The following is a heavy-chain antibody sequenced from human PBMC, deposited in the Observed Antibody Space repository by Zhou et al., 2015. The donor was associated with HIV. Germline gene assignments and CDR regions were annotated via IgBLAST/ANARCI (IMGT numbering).Heavy chain of an antibody. Sequence: QVQLVQSGAEEKKPGASVKVSCKASGYTFTSYAMHWVRQAPGQRLEWMGWINAGNGNTKYSQKFQGRVTITRDTSASTAYMELSSLRSEDTAVYYCARDSGVFSGYYYIPFDYWGQGTLVTVSS. D-gene: IGHD3-22*01. V-gene: IGHV1-3*05. J-gene: IGHJ4*02. CDR3: ARDSGVFSGYYYIPFDY. CDR1: GYTFTSYA. CDR2: INAGNGNT.